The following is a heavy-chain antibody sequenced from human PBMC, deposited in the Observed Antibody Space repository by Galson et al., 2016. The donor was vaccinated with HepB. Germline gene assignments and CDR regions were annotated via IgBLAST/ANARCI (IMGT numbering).Heavy chain of an antibody. V-gene: IGHV5-10-1*01. J-gene: IGHJ5*02. CDR2: IDPTDSYT. Sequence: QSGAEVKKPGESLRISCKGSGYSFTNYWISWVRQMPGKGLEWTGRIDPTDSYTNYSPSFQGHVPFSADKSLSTVSLHWSSLKASDPAMYYCARVGSDILTGSDNWFDPWGQGTLVTVSS. D-gene: IGHD3-9*01. CDR1: GYSFTNYW. CDR3: ARVGSDILTGSDNWFDP.